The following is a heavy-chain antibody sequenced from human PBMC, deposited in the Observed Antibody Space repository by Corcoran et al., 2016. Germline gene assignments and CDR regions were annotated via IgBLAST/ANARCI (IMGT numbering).Heavy chain of an antibody. CDR3: ARETVVPYSSRDDI. Sequence: QLQLQESGPGLVKPSETLSLTCTVSGGSISSSSYYWGWIRQPPGKGLELIGSIYYSGSTYYNPSLKSRVTISVDTSKNQFSLKLSSVTAADTAVYSCARETVVPYSSRDDIWGQGTIVTVSS. CDR1: GGSISSSSYY. V-gene: IGHV4-39*07. D-gene: IGHD6-19*01. J-gene: IGHJ3*02. CDR2: IYYSGST.